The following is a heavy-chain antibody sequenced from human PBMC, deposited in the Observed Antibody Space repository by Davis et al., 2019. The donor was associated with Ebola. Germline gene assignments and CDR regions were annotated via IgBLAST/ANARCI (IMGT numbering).Heavy chain of an antibody. J-gene: IGHJ6*04. V-gene: IGHV3-48*01. CDR3: ARSRYSGSYYGYYYYGMDV. CDR2: ISTGSSTI. Sequence: PGGSLRLSCAASGFTFSSYSMNWVRQAPGKGLEWVSYISTGSSTIYYADSVKGRFTISRDNAKNSLYLQMNSLRAEDTAVYYCARSRYSGSYYGYYYYGMDVWGKGTTVTVSS. D-gene: IGHD1-26*01. CDR1: GFTFSSYS.